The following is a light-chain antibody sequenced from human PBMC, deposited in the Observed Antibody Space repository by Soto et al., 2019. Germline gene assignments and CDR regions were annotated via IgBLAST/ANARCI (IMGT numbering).Light chain of an antibody. Sequence: QSVLTQPPSVSGAPGQGVTISCTGSSSNMGAGYDVHWYQLLPGVGPKLLIFGNSHRPSGVPDRFSGSKSGTSASLAIAGLKPEDEAEYFCQSRDTRLNILHLVFGGGTQLTVL. J-gene: IGLJ3*02. CDR2: GNS. V-gene: IGLV1-40*01. CDR1: SSNMGAGYD. CDR3: QSRDTRLNILHLV.